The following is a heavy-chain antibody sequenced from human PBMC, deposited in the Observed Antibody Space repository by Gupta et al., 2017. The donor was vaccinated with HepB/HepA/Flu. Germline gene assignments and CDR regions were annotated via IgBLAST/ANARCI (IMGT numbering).Heavy chain of an antibody. CDR1: GGTFTTYA. J-gene: IGHJ4*02. Sequence: QVQLVQSGAEVKKPGSSVMVSCKASGGTFTTYAISWVRQAPGQGLEWMGGIIPMFGTTNYAQKFLGRVTVTADKSTSTAYMELSSLRSDDTAVYYCAGYGSGSYYGTGYFDYWGQGTLVTISS. D-gene: IGHD3-10*01. V-gene: IGHV1-69*06. CDR2: IIPMFGTT. CDR3: AGYGSGSYYGTGYFDY.